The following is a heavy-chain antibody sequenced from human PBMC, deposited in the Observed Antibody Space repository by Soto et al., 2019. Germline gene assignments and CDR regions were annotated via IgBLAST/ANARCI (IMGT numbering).Heavy chain of an antibody. CDR2: IYYSGST. CDR1: GGSISSGGYY. V-gene: IGHV4-31*03. D-gene: IGHD3-9*01. CDR3: ARVPILTGYSGRGGMDV. J-gene: IGHJ6*02. Sequence: PSETLSLTCTVSGGSISSGGYYWSWIRQHPGKGLEWIGYIYYSGSTYYNPSLKSRVTISVDTAKNQFSLKLSSGTAADTAVYDCARVPILTGYSGRGGMDVWGQGTTVT.